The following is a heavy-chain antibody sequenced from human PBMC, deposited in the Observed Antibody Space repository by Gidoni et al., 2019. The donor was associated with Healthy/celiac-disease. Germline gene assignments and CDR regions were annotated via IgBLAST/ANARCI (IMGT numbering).Heavy chain of an antibody. CDR3: ARVGVEMATIREGTFDY. J-gene: IGHJ4*02. V-gene: IGHV4-59*01. CDR2: VYYSGST. Sequence: QVQLQESGPGLVQPSETPSLTCTVSGGAISSYYWSWIRQPPGKGLEWIGYVYYSGSTNYNPSLKSRVTISVDTSKNQFSLKLSSVTAADTAVYYCARVGVEMATIREGTFDYWGQGTLVTVSS. D-gene: IGHD5-12*01. CDR1: GGAISSYY.